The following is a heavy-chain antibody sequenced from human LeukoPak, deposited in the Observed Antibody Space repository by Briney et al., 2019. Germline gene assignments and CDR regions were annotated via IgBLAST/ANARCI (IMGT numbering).Heavy chain of an antibody. Sequence: ASVKVSCKASGYIFTGYYMHWVRQAPGQGLEWMGWINPNSGGTNSAQKFQGRVTMTRDTSISTAYMELSRLTSYDTAVYYCARHPYSGSYHFDYWGQGTLVTVSS. CDR1: GYIFTGYY. CDR2: INPNSGGT. J-gene: IGHJ4*02. CDR3: ARHPYSGSYHFDY. V-gene: IGHV1-2*02. D-gene: IGHD1-26*01.